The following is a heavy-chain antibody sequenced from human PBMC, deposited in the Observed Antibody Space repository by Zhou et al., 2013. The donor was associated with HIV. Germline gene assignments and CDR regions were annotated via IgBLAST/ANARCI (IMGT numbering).Heavy chain of an antibody. J-gene: IGHJ4*02. D-gene: IGHD1-26*01. CDR1: GGTFSSYA. V-gene: IGHV1-69*05. CDR3: ARDGAPYSGSSPPHFDY. CDR2: IIPIFGTA. Sequence: QVQLVQSGAEVKKPGSSVKVSCKASGGTFSSYAISWVRQAPGQGLEWMGGIIPIFGTANYAQKFQGRVTITTDESTSTAYMELSSLRSEDTAVYYCARDGAPYSGSSPPHFDYWGQGTLVTVSS.